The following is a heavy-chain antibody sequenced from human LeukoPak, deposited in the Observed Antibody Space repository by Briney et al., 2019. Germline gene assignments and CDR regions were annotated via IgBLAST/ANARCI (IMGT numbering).Heavy chain of an antibody. D-gene: IGHD3-10*02. V-gene: IGHV1-3*01. Sequence: ASVKVSCTASGYTFTSYAMHWVRQAPGQRLEWMGWINAGNGNTKYSQKFQGRVTITRDTSASTAYMELSSLRSEDTAVYYCASMLASRGSLDYWGQGTLVTVSS. J-gene: IGHJ4*02. CDR2: INAGNGNT. CDR3: ASMLASRGSLDY. CDR1: GYTFTSYA.